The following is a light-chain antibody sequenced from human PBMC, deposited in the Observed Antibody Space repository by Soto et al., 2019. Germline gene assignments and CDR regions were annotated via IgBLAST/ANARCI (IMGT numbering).Light chain of an antibody. V-gene: IGKV1-5*01. CDR2: DAS. CDR3: QQYNSYSPYT. Sequence: IQMTKSPSTLSASVGDRVTITCRASPSISSWLAWYQQKPGKAPKLLIYDASSLESGVPSRFSGSGSGTEFTLTISSLQPDDFATYYCQQYNSYSPYTFGQGTKLEIK. J-gene: IGKJ2*01. CDR1: PSISSW.